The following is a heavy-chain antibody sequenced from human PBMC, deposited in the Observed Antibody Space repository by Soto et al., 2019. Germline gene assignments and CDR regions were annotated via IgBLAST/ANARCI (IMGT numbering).Heavy chain of an antibody. CDR2: IDWDDDK. V-gene: IGHV2-70*13. CDR1: GFSLSTSGMC. CDR3: VRLRTVQKSYYYYGMDV. J-gene: IGHJ6*02. D-gene: IGHD1-1*01. Sequence: SGPTLVNPTQTLTLTCTFSGFSLSTSGMCVSWIRQPPGKALEWLALIDWDDDKYYSTSLKTRLTISKDTSKNQVVLTITNMYPVDTVMYFCVRLRTVQKSYYYYGMDVWGQGTTVTVSS.